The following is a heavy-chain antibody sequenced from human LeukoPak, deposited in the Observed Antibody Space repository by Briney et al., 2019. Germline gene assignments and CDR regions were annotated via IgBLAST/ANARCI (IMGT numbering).Heavy chain of an antibody. J-gene: IGHJ4*02. Sequence: SETLSLTCSVSGASISPHYWVWIRQPPGKGLEWIGYVFYNGRTSYNPSLKSRVTISADTSKNQFSLKMNSVTAADTAVYYCARAGRGYSGYDYFDYWGQGTLVTVSS. CDR2: VFYNGRT. D-gene: IGHD5-12*01. V-gene: IGHV4-59*08. CDR3: ARAGRGYSGYDYFDY. CDR1: GASISPHY.